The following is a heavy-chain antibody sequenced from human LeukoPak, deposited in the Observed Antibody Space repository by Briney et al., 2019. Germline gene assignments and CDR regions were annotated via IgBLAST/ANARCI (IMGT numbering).Heavy chain of an antibody. Sequence: PGGSLRLSCAASGFTFSTYSMNWVRQAPGKGLEWVSSISSSSIYIYYADSVKGRFTISRDNAKNSLYLQMNSLRAEDTALYYCARSKGYWSYYYMDVWGKGTTVTVSS. V-gene: IGHV3-21*04. CDR2: ISSSSIYI. J-gene: IGHJ6*03. CDR1: GFTFSTYS. D-gene: IGHD2-15*01. CDR3: ARSKGYWSYYYMDV.